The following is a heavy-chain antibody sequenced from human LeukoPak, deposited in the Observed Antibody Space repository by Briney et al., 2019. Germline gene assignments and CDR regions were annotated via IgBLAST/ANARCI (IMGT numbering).Heavy chain of an antibody. Sequence: PGGSLRLSCAASGFTFSNYLMHWVRQAPGEGLVWVSRINSDGSSTSYADSVKGRFTISRDNAKNTLYLQMNSLRAEDTAVYYCARDLSGTYYIDHWGQGTLVTVSS. D-gene: IGHD1-26*01. CDR3: ARDLSGTYYIDH. CDR1: GFTFSNYL. V-gene: IGHV3-74*01. J-gene: IGHJ4*02. CDR2: INSDGSST.